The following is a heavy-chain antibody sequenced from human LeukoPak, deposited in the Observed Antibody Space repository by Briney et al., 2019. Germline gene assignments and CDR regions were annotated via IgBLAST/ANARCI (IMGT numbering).Heavy chain of an antibody. V-gene: IGHV1-18*01. D-gene: IGHD6-19*01. CDR2: ISTYNGSS. CDR1: GYTFTSSG. J-gene: IGHJ4*02. CDR3: AKNSSGGYSDY. Sequence: ASVKVSCKTSGYTFTSSGITWVRQAPGPGLEWMGWISTYNGSSKYAQNLQGRVTITAETSTSTAYMELSSLRSDDSALYYCAKNSSGGYSDYWGQGTLVTVSS.